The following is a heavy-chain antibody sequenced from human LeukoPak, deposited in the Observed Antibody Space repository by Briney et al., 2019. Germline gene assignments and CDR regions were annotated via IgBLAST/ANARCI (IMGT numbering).Heavy chain of an antibody. CDR3: AKFPGIAAAGTFY. CDR1: GFTFSSYG. V-gene: IGHV3-30*18. Sequence: PGRSLRLSCAASGFTFSSYGMHWVRQAPGKGLEWVAVISYDGSGKYYADSVKGRFTISRDNSKNTLYLQMNSLRAEDTAVYYCAKFPGIAAAGTFYWGQGTLVTVSS. D-gene: IGHD6-13*01. CDR2: ISYDGSGK. J-gene: IGHJ4*02.